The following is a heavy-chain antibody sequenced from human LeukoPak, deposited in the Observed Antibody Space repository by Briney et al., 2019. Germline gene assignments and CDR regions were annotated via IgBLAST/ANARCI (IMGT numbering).Heavy chain of an antibody. V-gene: IGHV3-30*04. Sequence: GGSLRLSCAASGFTFSSYAMHWVRQAPGKGLEWVAVISYDGSNKFYADSVKGRFTISRDNSKNTLYLQMNSLRAEDTAVYYCARASGSYYFDYWGQGTMVTVSS. CDR2: ISYDGSNK. D-gene: IGHD1-26*01. CDR3: ARASGSYYFDY. J-gene: IGHJ4*02. CDR1: GFTFSSYA.